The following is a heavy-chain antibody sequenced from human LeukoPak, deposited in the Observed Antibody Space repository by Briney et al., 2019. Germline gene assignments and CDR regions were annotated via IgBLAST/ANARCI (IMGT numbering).Heavy chain of an antibody. CDR1: GGSISSTSYC. CDR3: ARARDHSKYGPFDY. V-gene: IGHV4-39*07. Sequence: SETLSLTCTVSGGSISSTSYCWGWIRQPPGKGLEWIGSIYNSGSTYYNPSLKSRVTISVDTSKNQFSLKLSSVTAADTAVYYCARARDHSKYGPFDYWGQGALVTVSS. D-gene: IGHD4-11*01. CDR2: IYNSGST. J-gene: IGHJ4*02.